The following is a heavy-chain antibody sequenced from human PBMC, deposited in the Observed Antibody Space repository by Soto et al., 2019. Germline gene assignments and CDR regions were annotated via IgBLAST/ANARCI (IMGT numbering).Heavy chain of an antibody. V-gene: IGHV3-23*01. CDR3: AKASAYYDFWSGYFPFDY. D-gene: IGHD3-3*01. J-gene: IGHJ4*02. CDR2: ISGNGDKT. Sequence: EVQLLESGGGLVQPGGSLRLSCAASGFTFSSYAISWVRQAPGKGLEWVSAISGNGDKTYYADSVKGRFTISRDNSKNTLYLQMNSLRAEDTAIYYCAKASAYYDFWSGYFPFDYWGPGTLVTVSS. CDR1: GFTFSSYA.